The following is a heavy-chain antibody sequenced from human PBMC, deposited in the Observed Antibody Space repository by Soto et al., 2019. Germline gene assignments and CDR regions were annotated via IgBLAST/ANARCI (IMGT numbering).Heavy chain of an antibody. D-gene: IGHD3-3*01. CDR2: ISGSGGST. Sequence: EVQLLESGGGLVQPGGSLRLSCAASGFTFSSYAMSWVRQAPGKGLEWVSAISGSGGSTYYADSVKGRFTISRDNSKNTLYLQMNSLRAEDTAVYYCAKEVSGYDFWSGYYSYYYYGMDFWGQGTTVTVSS. CDR3: AKEVSGYDFWSGYYSYYYYGMDF. V-gene: IGHV3-23*01. CDR1: GFTFSSYA. J-gene: IGHJ6*02.